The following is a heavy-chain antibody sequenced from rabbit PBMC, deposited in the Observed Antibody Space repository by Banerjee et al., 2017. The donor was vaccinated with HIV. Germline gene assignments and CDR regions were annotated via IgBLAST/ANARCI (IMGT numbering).Heavy chain of an antibody. CDR1: GFDLSSYYY. D-gene: IGHD2-1*01. CDR3: AGAGYGDYDYDL. V-gene: IGHV1S45*01. Sequence: QEQLEESGGGLVKPEGSLTLTCKASGFDLSSYYYMCWVRQAPGEGLEWIGCIYTGSGNAYYANWAKGRFTMSKASSTTVTLQMTSLTAADTATYFCAGAGYGDYDYDLWGPGTLVTVS. J-gene: IGHJ4*01. CDR2: IYTGSGNA.